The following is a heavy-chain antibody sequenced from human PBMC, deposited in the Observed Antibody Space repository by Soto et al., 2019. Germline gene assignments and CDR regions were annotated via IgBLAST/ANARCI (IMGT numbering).Heavy chain of an antibody. CDR3: VKHDYSNSAGYYYMDV. J-gene: IGHJ6*03. D-gene: IGHD4-4*01. V-gene: IGHV4-4*02. CDR2: IYHSGST. Sequence: PSETLSLTCAVSSGSISSSNWWSWVRQPPGKGLEWIGEIYHSGSTNYNPSLKSRVTISVDKSKNQFSLKLSSVTAADTAVYYCVKHDYSNSAGYYYMDVWGKGTTVTVSS. CDR1: SGSISSSNW.